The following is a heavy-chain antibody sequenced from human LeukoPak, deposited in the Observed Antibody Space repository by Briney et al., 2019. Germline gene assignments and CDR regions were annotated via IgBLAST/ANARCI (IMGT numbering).Heavy chain of an antibody. CDR2: ISGSGAST. CDR1: GLTFSSHW. Sequence: GGSLRLSCAASGLTFSSHWMHWVRQAPGKGLEWISGISGSGASTYYADSVKGRFTISRDDSRNTLYLQMNSLRGDDTAVYYCAKDVGKWESLHFFDYWGQGTLVTVSS. CDR3: AKDVGKWESLHFFDY. J-gene: IGHJ4*02. V-gene: IGHV3-23*01. D-gene: IGHD1-26*01.